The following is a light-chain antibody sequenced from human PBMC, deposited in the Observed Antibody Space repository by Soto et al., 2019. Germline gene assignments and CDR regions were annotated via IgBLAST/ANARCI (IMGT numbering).Light chain of an antibody. CDR2: DVS. Sequence: QSVLTQPASVSGSPGQSITLSCTGTSSDVGGYNYVSCYQQHPGKAPKLMIYDVSNRPSGVSNRFSGSKSGNTASLTISGLQAEDEADYYGSSYTSSSTQVFGGGTKVTVL. CDR3: SSYTSSSTQV. V-gene: IGLV2-14*01. J-gene: IGLJ2*01. CDR1: SSDVGGYNY.